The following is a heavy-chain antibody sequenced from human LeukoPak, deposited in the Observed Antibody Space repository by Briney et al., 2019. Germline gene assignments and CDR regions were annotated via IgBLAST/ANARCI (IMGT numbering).Heavy chain of an antibody. J-gene: IGHJ6*03. Sequence: ETLSLTCTVSGGSISSYYWSWIRQPPGKGLEWISSITSSSSYKFYADSVKGRFTISRDNAKNSLYLQMNSLRAEDTAVYYCARDPYSGAYYEGYYYYYMDVWGKGTTVTVSS. V-gene: IGHV3-21*01. D-gene: IGHD1-26*01. CDR3: ARDPYSGAYYEGYYYYYMDV. CDR1: GGSISSYY. CDR2: ITSSSSYK.